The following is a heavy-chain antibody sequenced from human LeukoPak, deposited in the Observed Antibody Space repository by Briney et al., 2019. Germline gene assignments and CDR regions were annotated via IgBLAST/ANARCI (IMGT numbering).Heavy chain of an antibody. Sequence: ASVKVSCKASGYTFTSYGISWVRQAPGQGLEWLGWISAYNGNTNYAQKLQGRVTMTTDTSTSTAYMELRSLRSDDTAVYYCARAVVRGVIRKYNWFDPWGQGTLVTVSS. CDR3: ARAVVRGVIRKYNWFDP. CDR1: GYTFTSYG. D-gene: IGHD3-10*01. J-gene: IGHJ5*02. V-gene: IGHV1-18*04. CDR2: ISAYNGNT.